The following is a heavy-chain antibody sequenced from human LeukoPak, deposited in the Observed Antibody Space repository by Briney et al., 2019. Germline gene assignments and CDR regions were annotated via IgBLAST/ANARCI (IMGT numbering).Heavy chain of an antibody. CDR3: ARHRELDQPGLES. V-gene: IGHV4-59*08. CDR1: GGSISSYF. D-gene: IGHD1/OR15-1a*01. CDR2: IHYSGMT. J-gene: IGHJ4*02. Sequence: SETLSLTCTVSGGSISSYFWSWIRQPPGKGLEWIGYIHYSGMTNYNPSLKSRVTTSVDTSKNQFSLRLSSVTAADTAVYYCARHRELDQPGLESWGQGIPVTVSS.